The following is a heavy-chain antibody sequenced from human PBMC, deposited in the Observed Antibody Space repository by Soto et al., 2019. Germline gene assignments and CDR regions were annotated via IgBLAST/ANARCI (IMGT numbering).Heavy chain of an antibody. Sequence: GGSLRLSCAASGFTFSSYAMSWVRQAPGKGLEWVSAISGSGGSTYYADSVKGRFTISRDNSKNTLYLQMNSLRAEDTAVYYCAKPSLTYYDYVWGSWYYYGMDVWGQGTTVTVSS. CDR3: AKPSLTYYDYVWGSWYYYGMDV. CDR2: ISGSGGST. J-gene: IGHJ6*02. D-gene: IGHD3-16*01. V-gene: IGHV3-23*01. CDR1: GFTFSSYA.